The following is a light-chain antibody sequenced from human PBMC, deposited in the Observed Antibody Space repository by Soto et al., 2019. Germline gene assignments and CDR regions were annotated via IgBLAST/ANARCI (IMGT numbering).Light chain of an antibody. CDR3: AAWDDSLNGQGV. CDR1: SSNIGSTT. CDR2: SNN. Sequence: QSVLTQLPSASGTPGQRVAISCYGSSSNIGSTTVNWYQQLPGTSPKLLIYSNNQRPSGVPDRFSGSKSGTSASLAISGLQSEDEADYYCAAWDDSLNGQGVFGTGTKVTVL. J-gene: IGLJ1*01. V-gene: IGLV1-44*01.